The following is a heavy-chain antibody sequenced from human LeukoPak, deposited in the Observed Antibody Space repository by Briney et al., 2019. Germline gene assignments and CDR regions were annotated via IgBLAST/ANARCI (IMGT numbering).Heavy chain of an antibody. J-gene: IGHJ5*02. CDR3: ARGGVYDYVWGSYRNNWFDP. D-gene: IGHD3-16*02. V-gene: IGHV4-59*01. Sequence: SETLSLTCTVSGGSISSYYWSWIRQPPGKGLEWIGYIYYSGSTNYNPSLKSRVTISVDTSKNQFSLKLSSMTAADTAVYYCARGGVYDYVWGSYRNNWFDPWGQGTLVTVSS. CDR1: GGSISSYY. CDR2: IYYSGST.